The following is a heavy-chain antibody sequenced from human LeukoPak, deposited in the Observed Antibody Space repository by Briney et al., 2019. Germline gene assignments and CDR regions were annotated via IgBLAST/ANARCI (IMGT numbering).Heavy chain of an antibody. CDR2: IYASGST. CDR1: GGSISSGSYY. D-gene: IGHD3-22*01. Sequence: SQTLSLTCTVSGGSISSGSYYWSRIRQPAGKGLDWIGRIYASGSTNYNPSLKSRVTISVDMSKNQFSLKLSSVTAADTAVYYCARGYDPSRDAFDIWAQGTMVTVSS. J-gene: IGHJ3*02. CDR3: ARGYDPSRDAFDI. V-gene: IGHV4-61*02.